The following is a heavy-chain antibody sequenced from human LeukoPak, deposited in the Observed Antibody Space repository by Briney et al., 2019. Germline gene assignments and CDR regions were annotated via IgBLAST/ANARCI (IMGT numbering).Heavy chain of an antibody. V-gene: IGHV4-39*07. Sequence: SETLSLTCTVSGGSISSSSYYGGWIRQPPGKGLEWIGSIYYSGSTYYNPSLKSRVTISVDTSKNQFSLKLSSVTAADTAVYYCARWRSYGSGSYYYCTTRCYFDYWGQGTLVTVSS. CDR2: IYYSGST. D-gene: IGHD3-22*01. CDR1: GGSISSSSYY. J-gene: IGHJ4*02. CDR3: ARWRSYGSGSYYYCTTRCYFDY.